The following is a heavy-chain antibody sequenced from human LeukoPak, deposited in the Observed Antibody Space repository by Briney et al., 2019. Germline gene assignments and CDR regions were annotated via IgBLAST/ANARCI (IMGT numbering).Heavy chain of an antibody. CDR2: IYHSGST. CDR1: GYSISSGYY. Sequence: SETLSLTCTVSGYSISSGYYWGWIRQPPGKGLEWIGSIYHSGSTYYNPSLKSRVTISVDTSKNQFSLKLSSVTAADTAVYYCARVHIVVYYFDYWGQGTLVTVSS. CDR3: ARVHIVVYYFDY. V-gene: IGHV4-38-2*02. J-gene: IGHJ4*02. D-gene: IGHD2-15*01.